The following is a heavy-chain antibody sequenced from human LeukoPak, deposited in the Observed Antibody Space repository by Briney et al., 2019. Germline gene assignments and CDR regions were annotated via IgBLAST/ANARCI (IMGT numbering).Heavy chain of an antibody. Sequence: ASVKVSCKASGYTFTSYDIHWVRQASGHGHEWMGWMNPKSAHTGHAQRFQGRVTMTMNTSISTAYMELSSLTSEDTAMYYCTRGPSYHSKWVGGMWFDPWGQGTLVSVSS. V-gene: IGHV1-8*01. CDR1: GYTFTSYD. D-gene: IGHD6-19*01. J-gene: IGHJ5*02. CDR2: MNPKSAHT. CDR3: TRGPSYHSKWVGGMWFDP.